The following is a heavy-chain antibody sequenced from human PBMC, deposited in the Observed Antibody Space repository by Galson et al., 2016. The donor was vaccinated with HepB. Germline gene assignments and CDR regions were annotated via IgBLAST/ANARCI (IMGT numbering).Heavy chain of an antibody. CDR2: INSDGSST. D-gene: IGHD6-13*01. CDR3: ASSVAAAGNWFDP. CDR1: GFTFSSYW. V-gene: IGHV3-74*01. Sequence: SLRLSCAASGFTFSSYWMHWVRQAPGKGLVWVSRINSDGSSTSYADSVKGRFTISRDNAKSTLYLQMNSLRAEDTAVYYCASSVAAAGNWFDPWGQGVLVTVSS. J-gene: IGHJ5*02.